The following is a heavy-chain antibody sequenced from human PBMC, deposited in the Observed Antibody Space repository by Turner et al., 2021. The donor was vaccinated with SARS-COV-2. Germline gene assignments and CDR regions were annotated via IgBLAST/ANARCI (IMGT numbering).Heavy chain of an antibody. D-gene: IGHD3-10*01. CDR1: GGSTSSSNYY. V-gene: IGHV4-39*01. CDR3: ARLLNPGSYYYYYYGMDV. J-gene: IGHJ6*02. CDR2: IYYSGST. Sequence: QLQLQWSSPGLVRPSETMSLTCTVSGGSTSSSNYYLGWIRQPPGKGLEWIGSIYYSGSTYYNPSLKSRGTISVDTSKNQFSLKLSSVTAADTAVYYGARLLNPGSYYYYYYGMDVWGQGTTVTVSS.